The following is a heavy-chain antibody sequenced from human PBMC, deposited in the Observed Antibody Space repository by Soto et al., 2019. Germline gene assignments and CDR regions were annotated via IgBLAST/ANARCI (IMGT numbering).Heavy chain of an antibody. CDR2: ISAYNGNT. Sequence: QVQLVQSGAEVKKPGASVKVSCKASGYTFTSYGISWVRQAPGQGLEWMGWISAYNGNTNYAQKLQGRVTMTTDTSTSTAYMALRSLRSDDTAVYYCASDPPTIASAGREDYWGQGTLVTVSS. V-gene: IGHV1-18*01. CDR3: ASDPPTIASAGREDY. CDR1: GYTFTSYG. D-gene: IGHD6-13*01. J-gene: IGHJ4*02.